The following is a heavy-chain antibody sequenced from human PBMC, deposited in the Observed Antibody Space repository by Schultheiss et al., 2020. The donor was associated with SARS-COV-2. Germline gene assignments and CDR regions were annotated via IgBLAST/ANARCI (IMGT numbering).Heavy chain of an antibody. D-gene: IGHD5-24*01. CDR3: AKGIVEMATIPGY. J-gene: IGHJ4*02. V-gene: IGHV3-73*01. Sequence: GGSLRLSCAASGFTFSGSAMHWVRQASGKGLEWVGRIRSKANSYATAYAASVKGRFTISRDDSKNTAYLQMNSLRAEDTAVYYCAKGIVEMATIPGYWGQGTLVTVSS. CDR1: GFTFSGSA. CDR2: IRSKANSYAT.